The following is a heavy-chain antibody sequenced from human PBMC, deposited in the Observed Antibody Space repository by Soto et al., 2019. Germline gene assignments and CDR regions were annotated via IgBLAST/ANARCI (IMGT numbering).Heavy chain of an antibody. CDR1: GYTFTGYY. D-gene: IGHD3-3*01. CDR2: INPNSGGT. J-gene: IGHJ6*02. V-gene: IGHV1-2*04. CDR3: ARDSRPVLRFFAWSPYGMDV. Sequence: ASVKVSCKASGYTFTGYYMHWVRQAPGQGLEWMGRINPNSGGTNYAQKFQGWVTMTRDTSISTAYMELSRLRSDDTAVYYCARDSRPVLRFFAWSPYGMDVWGQGTTLTVSS.